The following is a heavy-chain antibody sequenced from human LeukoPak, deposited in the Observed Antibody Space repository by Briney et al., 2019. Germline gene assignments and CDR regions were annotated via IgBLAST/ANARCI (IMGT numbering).Heavy chain of an antibody. D-gene: IGHD6-19*01. V-gene: IGHV3-21*01. CDR3: ASQVAYSGWDY. CDR2: ISSSSSYI. J-gene: IGHJ4*02. Sequence: PGGSLRLSCAASGFTFSSYAMSWVRQAPGKGLEWVSSISSSSSYIYYADSVKGRFTISRDNAKNSLYLQMNSLRAEDTAVYYCASQVAYSGWDYWGQGTLVTVSS. CDR1: GFTFSSYA.